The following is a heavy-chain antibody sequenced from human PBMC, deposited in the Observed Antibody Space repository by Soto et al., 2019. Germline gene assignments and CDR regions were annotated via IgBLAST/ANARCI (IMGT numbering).Heavy chain of an antibody. J-gene: IGHJ3*02. CDR2: ISGRGGST. Sequence: PGGSLRLSCAASGFTFSSYAMSWVRQAPGKGLEWVSAISGRGGSTYYADSVKGRFTISRDNSKNTLYLQMNSLRAEDTAVYYCAKNVPRITMIVVAPLGAFDIWGQGTMVTVSS. CDR1: GFTFSSYA. D-gene: IGHD3-22*01. CDR3: AKNVPRITMIVVAPLGAFDI. V-gene: IGHV3-23*01.